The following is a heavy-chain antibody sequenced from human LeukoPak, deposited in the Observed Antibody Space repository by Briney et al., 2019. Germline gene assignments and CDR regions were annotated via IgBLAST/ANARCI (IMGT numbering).Heavy chain of an antibody. J-gene: IGHJ4*02. V-gene: IGHV4-34*01. CDR1: GGSFSGYY. D-gene: IGHD2-15*01. CDR2: INHSGST. CDR3: ARGRLGYCSGGSCYGLDY. Sequence: PSETLSLTCAVYGGSFSGYYWSWIRQPPGQWLEWIGEINHSGSTNYNPSLKSRVTISVDTSKNQFSLKLSSVTAADTAVYYCARGRLGYCSGGSCYGLDYWGQGTLVTVSS.